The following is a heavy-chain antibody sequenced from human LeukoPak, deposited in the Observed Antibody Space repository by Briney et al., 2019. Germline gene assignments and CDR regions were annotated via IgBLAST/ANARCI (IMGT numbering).Heavy chain of an antibody. CDR1: GFTFSSYA. V-gene: IGHV3-23*01. D-gene: IGHD6-6*01. CDR2: ISGSGSST. Sequence: GGSLRLSCAASGFTFSSYAMNWVRQAPGKGLEWVSTISGSGSSTYYADSVKGQFTISRDNSKNTLYLQMNSLRVEDTAVYYCAKGLLIKKVSVYGMDVWGQGTTVTVSS. CDR3: AKGLLIKKVSVYGMDV. J-gene: IGHJ6*02.